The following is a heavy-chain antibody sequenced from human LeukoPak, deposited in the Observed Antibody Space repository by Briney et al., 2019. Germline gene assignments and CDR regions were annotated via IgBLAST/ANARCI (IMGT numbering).Heavy chain of an antibody. CDR2: ISYDGSNK. CDR3: ARVDIVVVVAATPYFDY. D-gene: IGHD2-15*01. J-gene: IGHJ4*02. CDR1: GFTFSSYA. V-gene: IGHV3-30-3*01. Sequence: GGSLRLSCAASGFTFSSYAMHWFRQAPGKGLEWVAVISYDGSNKYYADSVKGRFTISRDNSKNTLYLQMNSLRAEDTAVYYCARVDIVVVVAATPYFDYWGQGTLVTVSS.